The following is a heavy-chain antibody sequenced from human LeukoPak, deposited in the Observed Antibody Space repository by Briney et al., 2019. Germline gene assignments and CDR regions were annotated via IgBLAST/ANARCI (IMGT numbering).Heavy chain of an antibody. J-gene: IGHJ4*02. V-gene: IGHV3-48*03. Sequence: QPGGSLRLSCAASGFTFSTLEMTWVRQAPGKGLEWVSYISSSGSTIYYADSVKGRFTISRDNAKNSLYLQMNSLRAEDTAVYYCARAGSFDWLLPFDYWGQGTLVTVSS. CDR3: ARAGSFDWLLPFDY. CDR2: ISSSGSTI. CDR1: GFTFSTLE. D-gene: IGHD3-9*01.